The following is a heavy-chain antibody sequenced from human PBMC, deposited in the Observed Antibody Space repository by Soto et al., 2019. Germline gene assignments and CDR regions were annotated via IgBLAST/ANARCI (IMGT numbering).Heavy chain of an antibody. CDR2: IYHSGSA. V-gene: IGHV4-61*01. D-gene: IGHD4-4*01. Sequence: SETLSLTCIVSVGSVSSGSYYWNWIRQPPGKGLEWIASIYHSGSADYNPSLKSRVTISVDTSKNQFSLKLGSVTAADTAVYYCATVSLQLTTMDYWGQGALVTVSS. CDR3: ATVSLQLTTMDY. J-gene: IGHJ4*02. CDR1: VGSVSSGSYY.